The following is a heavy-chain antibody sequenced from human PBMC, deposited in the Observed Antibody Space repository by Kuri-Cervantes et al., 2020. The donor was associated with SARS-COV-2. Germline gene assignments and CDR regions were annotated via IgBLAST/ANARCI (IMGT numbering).Heavy chain of an antibody. D-gene: IGHD3-22*01. CDR2: INHSGGT. CDR3: ARGVVRNKMIVVVFTGTEYYFDS. CDR1: GYSISSGYY. J-gene: IGHJ4*02. Sequence: GSLRLSCAVSGYSISSGYYWTWIRQPPGKGLEWIGEINHSGGTNYNPSLRGRVTISADTSKNQFSLKLNSVTAADTGVYYCARGVVRNKMIVVVFTGTEYYFDSWGQGTLVTVSS. V-gene: IGHV4-38-2*01.